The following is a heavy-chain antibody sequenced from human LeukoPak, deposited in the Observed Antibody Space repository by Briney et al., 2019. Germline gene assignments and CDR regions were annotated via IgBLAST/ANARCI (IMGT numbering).Heavy chain of an antibody. CDR3: ARDRRALDAFDI. V-gene: IGHV3-7*05. CDR2: IKQDESEK. CDR1: GLSFSSYW. D-gene: IGHD3-3*02. Sequence: SGGSLRLSCAASGLSFSSYWMSWVRQAPGKGLEWVAYIKQDESEKYYVDSVKGRFTISRDNAKNSLYLEMSSLRAEDTAVYYCARDRRALDAFDIWGQGTMVTVSS. J-gene: IGHJ3*02.